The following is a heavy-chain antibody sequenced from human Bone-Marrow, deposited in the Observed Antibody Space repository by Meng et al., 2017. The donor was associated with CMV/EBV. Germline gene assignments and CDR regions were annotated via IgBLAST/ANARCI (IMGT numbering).Heavy chain of an antibody. CDR3: ARVKSVAEGVYGMDV. CDR2: INPNSGGT. CDR1: GYTFTGYY. J-gene: IGHJ6*02. D-gene: IGHD6-13*01. Sequence: ASVKVSCKASGYTFTGYYMHWVRQAPGQGLEWMGWINPNSGGTNYAQKFQGRVTMTRDTSISTAYMELRSLRSEDTAVYYCARVKSVAEGVYGMDVWGQGTTVTVSS. V-gene: IGHV1-2*02.